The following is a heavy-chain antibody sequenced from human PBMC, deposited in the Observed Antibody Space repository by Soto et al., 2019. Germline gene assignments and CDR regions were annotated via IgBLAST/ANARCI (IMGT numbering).Heavy chain of an antibody. Sequence: QVQLRESGPGLVKPSQTLSLTCSVSGGSIISDEYYWTWIRQPPGGGLEWIGHVYYTGSTSYSPSLKSRLTISVDTSKNQFSLRLNSVSAADTAVYYCARDRSNSPDLLDSWGRGTLVTVSS. CDR1: GGSIISDEYY. J-gene: IGHJ4*02. CDR2: VYYTGST. D-gene: IGHD1-1*01. CDR3: ARDRSNSPDLLDS. V-gene: IGHV4-30-4*01.